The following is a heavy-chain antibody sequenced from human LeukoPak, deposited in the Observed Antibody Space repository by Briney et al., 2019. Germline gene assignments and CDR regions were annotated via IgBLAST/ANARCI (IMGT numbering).Heavy chain of an antibody. Sequence: ASGTLSLTCTVSGGSISSYYWSWIRQSPGKGLEWIGYIYCSGSANYNPSLESRVTISVDTSKNQFSLKLSSVTAADTAVYYCAREYYGSGNSSPSHSDYWGQGTLVTVSS. CDR2: IYCSGSA. CDR3: AREYYGSGNSSPSHSDY. D-gene: IGHD3-10*01. CDR1: GGSISSYY. J-gene: IGHJ4*02. V-gene: IGHV4-59*01.